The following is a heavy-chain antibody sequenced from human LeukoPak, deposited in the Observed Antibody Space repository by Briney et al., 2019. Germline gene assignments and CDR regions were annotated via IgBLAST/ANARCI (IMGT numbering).Heavy chain of an antibody. CDR3: ARGDPHADL. CDR1: GFDLNTYE. J-gene: IGHJ5*02. CDR2: ITISGHTK. V-gene: IGHV3-48*03. Sequence: GGSLRLSCVASGFDLNTYETNWVRQAPGKGLEWIADITISGHTKNYADSVKGRFTISGDNAGTSLYLQMNSLRVEDTGVYYCARGDPHADLWGQGTLVTVSS.